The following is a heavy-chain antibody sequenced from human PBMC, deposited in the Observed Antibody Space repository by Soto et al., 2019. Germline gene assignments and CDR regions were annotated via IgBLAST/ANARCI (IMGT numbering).Heavy chain of an antibody. J-gene: IGHJ6*02. D-gene: IGHD1-26*01. CDR1: GFTFSNYG. CDR3: ASDLVGASDSYGLDV. CDR2: IWHDGNNK. Sequence: PGGSLRLSCAASGFTFSNYGMHWVRRAPGKGLEWVAIIWHDGNNKYYADSVRGRFIISRDNSKNRLYLQMNSLRAEDTAVYYCASDLVGASDSYGLDVWGQGTPVTVSS. V-gene: IGHV3-33*01.